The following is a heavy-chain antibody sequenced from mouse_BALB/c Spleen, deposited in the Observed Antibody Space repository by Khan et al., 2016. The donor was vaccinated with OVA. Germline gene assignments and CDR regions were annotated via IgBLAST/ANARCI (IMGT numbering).Heavy chain of an antibody. CDR2: IDPENGDT. CDR1: GFNIKDYY. J-gene: IGHJ3*01. V-gene: IGHV14-1*02. Sequence: VQLQQSGAELVRPGALVKLSCKASGFNIKDYYMHWVKQRPEQGLVWIGRIDPENGDTIYDPKFQGKASIKSDTSSNTAYLQLSSLTSEDTAVYYCARDGYSPWFAYWGQGTLVTVSA. CDR3: ARDGYSPWFAY. D-gene: IGHD2-3*01.